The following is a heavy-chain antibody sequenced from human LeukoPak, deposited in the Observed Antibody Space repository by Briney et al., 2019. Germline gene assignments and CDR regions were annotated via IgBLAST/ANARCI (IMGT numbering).Heavy chain of an antibody. D-gene: IGHD2-15*01. V-gene: IGHV3-53*01. Sequence: GGSLRLSCAASGFTVSSNYMSWARQAPGKGLEWVSVIYSGGNTYYADSVKGRFTISRDNSKNMLYLQMNSLRAEDTAVYYCARSYCSGGSCFPTYFQHWGQGTLVTVSS. CDR2: IYSGGNT. CDR3: ARSYCSGGSCFPTYFQH. J-gene: IGHJ1*01. CDR1: GFTVSSNY.